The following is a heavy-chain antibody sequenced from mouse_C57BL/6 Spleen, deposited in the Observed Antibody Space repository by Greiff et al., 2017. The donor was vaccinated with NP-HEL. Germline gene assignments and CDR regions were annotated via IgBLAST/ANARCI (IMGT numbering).Heavy chain of an antibody. V-gene: IGHV1-76*01. D-gene: IGHD1-1*01. CDR3: AAGGSQYYFDY. Sequence: VQLQQSGAELVRPGASVKLSCKASGYTFTDYYINWVKQRPGQGLEWIARIYPGSGNTYYNEKFKGKATLTAEKSSSTAYMQLSSLTSEDSAVYFCAAGGSQYYFDYWGQGTTLTVSS. CDR1: GYTFTDYY. J-gene: IGHJ2*01. CDR2: IYPGSGNT.